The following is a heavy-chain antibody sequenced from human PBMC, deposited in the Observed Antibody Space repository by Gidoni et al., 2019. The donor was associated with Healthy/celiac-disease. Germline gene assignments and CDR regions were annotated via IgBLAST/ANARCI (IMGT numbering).Heavy chain of an antibody. D-gene: IGHD2-21*01. CDR2: IYYSGST. J-gene: IGHJ3*02. Sequence: QVQLQESGPGLVKPSATLSLTCTVSGGSISSYYWSWIRQHTGKGLEWIGYIYYSGSTNYNPSLKSRVTISVDTSKNQFSLKLSSVTAADTAVYYCAREPRGYCGGDCYTWDAFDIWGQGTMVTVSS. CDR3: AREPRGYCGGDCYTWDAFDI. V-gene: IGHV4-59*01. CDR1: GGSISSYY.